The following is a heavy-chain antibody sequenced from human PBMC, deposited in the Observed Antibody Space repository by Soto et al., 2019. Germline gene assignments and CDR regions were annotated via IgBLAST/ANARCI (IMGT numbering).Heavy chain of an antibody. D-gene: IGHD3-22*01. CDR1: GGTFSSYA. CDR2: IIPIFGTA. Sequence: QVQLVQSGAEVKKPGSSVKVSCKASGGTFSSYAISWVRQAPGQGLEWMGGIIPIFGTANYAQKFQGRVTITAEESKSTAYMELSSMRSEYTAVYYCAKYYYDSSGYFDYWGQGTLVTVSS. J-gene: IGHJ4*02. V-gene: IGHV1-69*12. CDR3: AKYYYDSSGYFDY.